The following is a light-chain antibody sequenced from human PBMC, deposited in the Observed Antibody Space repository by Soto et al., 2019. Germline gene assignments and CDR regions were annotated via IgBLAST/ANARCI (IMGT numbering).Light chain of an antibody. Sequence: QSVLTQPPSVSGAPGQTVTIPCTGGTSNIGAGYDVQWYQQLPGTAPKLLIHANTNRPSGVPDRFSGSKSGTSGFLAITGLQADDEGDYYCQSYDNSLSGLVVGGGTKVTVL. V-gene: IGLV1-40*01. CDR1: TSNIGAGYD. J-gene: IGLJ3*02. CDR2: ANT. CDR3: QSYDNSLSGLV.